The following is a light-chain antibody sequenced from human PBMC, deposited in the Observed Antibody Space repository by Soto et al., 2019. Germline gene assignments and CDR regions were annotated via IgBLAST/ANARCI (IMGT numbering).Light chain of an antibody. V-gene: IGKV3-15*01. CDR3: QQYNNWPRT. CDR2: GAS. J-gene: IGKJ1*01. Sequence: EIVMTQSPATLSVSPGERATLSCRASQSVSGNLAWYQQKPGQAPRLLIYGASTGATGIPARFSGSGSGTEFTLTISSLQSEDFAVYYCQQYNNWPRTFGQGTKVEIQ. CDR1: QSVSGN.